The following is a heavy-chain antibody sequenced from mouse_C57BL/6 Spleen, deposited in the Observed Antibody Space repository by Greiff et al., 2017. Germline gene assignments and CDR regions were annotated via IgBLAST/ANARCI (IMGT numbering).Heavy chain of an antibody. V-gene: IGHV5-16*01. CDR1: GFTFSDYY. CDR3: AREALYGNSAWFAY. J-gene: IGHJ3*01. D-gene: IGHD2-1*01. CDR2: INYDGSST. Sequence: EVKLVESEGGLVQPGSSLKLSCTASGFTFSDYYMAWVRQVPEKGLEWVANINYDGSSTYYLDSLKSRFISSRDNAKNILYLQMSSLKSEDTATYYCAREALYGNSAWFAYWGQGTLVTVSA.